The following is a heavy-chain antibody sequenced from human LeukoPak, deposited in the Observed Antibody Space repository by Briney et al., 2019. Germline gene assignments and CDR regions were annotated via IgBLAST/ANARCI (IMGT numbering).Heavy chain of an antibody. J-gene: IGHJ3*02. CDR2: VSFGGGT. CDR1: GGSISTDY. D-gene: IGHD2-15*01. V-gene: IGHV4-59*01. CDR3: VRASVESGGAFDI. Sequence: PSETLFLTCTVSGGSISTDYWSWIRQPPGKGLDWIGYVSFGGGTNYNPSLKSRVITSADTSKNQFSLNLTSVTAADTAVYYCVRASVESGGAFDIWGQGIMVTVSS.